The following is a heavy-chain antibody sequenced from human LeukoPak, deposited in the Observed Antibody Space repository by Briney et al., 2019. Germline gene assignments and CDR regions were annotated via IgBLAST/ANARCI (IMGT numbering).Heavy chain of an antibody. CDR3: TRDPYYYDSSGHEWFDP. D-gene: IGHD3-22*01. CDR2: ISGSAVGT. V-gene: IGHV3-23*01. J-gene: IGHJ5*02. Sequence: GGSLRLSCVASGFTLSSYMMSWVRQAPGKGLEWVSAISGSAVGTFYSYSVRGRFTISRDSPKNTLYLQMNSLRVEDTAVYYCTRDPYYYDSSGHEWFDPWGQGTLVTVSS. CDR1: GFTLSSYM.